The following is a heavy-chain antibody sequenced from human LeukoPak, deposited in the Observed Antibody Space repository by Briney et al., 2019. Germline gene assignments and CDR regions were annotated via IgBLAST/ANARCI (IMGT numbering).Heavy chain of an antibody. CDR2: ISSSGRTI. J-gene: IGHJ5*02. CDR1: GFTFSDYY. CDR3: ARDAGGRTQREGWFDP. V-gene: IGHV3-11*04. Sequence: GGSLRLSCAASGFTFSDYYMTWIRQAPGKGLEWVSYISSSGRTIYYADSLKGRFTISRDNAKNSLYLQMKSLRVEDTAVYYCARDAGGRTQREGWFDPWGQGTLVTVSS. D-gene: IGHD1-26*01.